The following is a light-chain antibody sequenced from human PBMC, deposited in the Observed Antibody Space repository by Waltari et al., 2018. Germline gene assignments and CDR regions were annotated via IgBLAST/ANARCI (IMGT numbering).Light chain of an antibody. V-gene: IGKV4-1*01. CDR2: WAS. J-gene: IGKJ2*01. CDR3: QQYYGSPYT. CDR1: QSVLSSSNNKNY. Sequence: DIVMTQSPDSLAVSLGERATINCKSSQSVLSSSNNKNYLAWYQQKPGHPPKVLIYWASSRQSGVPDRFSGSGSGTDFTLTISSLQAEDVAVYYCQQYYGSPYTFGQGTKLEIK.